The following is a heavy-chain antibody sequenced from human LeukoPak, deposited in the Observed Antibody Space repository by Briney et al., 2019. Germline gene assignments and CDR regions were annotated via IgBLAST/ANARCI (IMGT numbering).Heavy chain of an antibody. D-gene: IGHD5-12*01. CDR2: IGCSNGIK. CDR3: ARNENSGWGYFDY. V-gene: IGHV3-23*01. Sequence: GGSLRLSCAASRFTFNSYAMSWVRQAPGKGLEWVSVIGCSNGIKFYVGSVKGRFTISRDNSKETLYLQMNSLRAEDTAVYYCARNENSGWGYFDYWGQGTLVTVSS. CDR1: RFTFNSYA. J-gene: IGHJ4*02.